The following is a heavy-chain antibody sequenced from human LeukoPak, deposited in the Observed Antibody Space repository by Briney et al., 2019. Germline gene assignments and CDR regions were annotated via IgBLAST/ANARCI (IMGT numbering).Heavy chain of an antibody. V-gene: IGHV1-69*05. CDR1: GCTFSSYA. CDR2: IIPIFGTA. CDR3: ARDPVSSGYYYAPHWFDP. Sequence: SVTVSCKASGCTFSSYAISWVRQAAGQGLEWMGGIIPIFGTANYVQKFQGRVTITTDESTSTAYMELSSLRSEDTAVYYCARDPVSSGYYYAPHWFDPWGQGTLVTVSS. D-gene: IGHD3-22*01. J-gene: IGHJ5*02.